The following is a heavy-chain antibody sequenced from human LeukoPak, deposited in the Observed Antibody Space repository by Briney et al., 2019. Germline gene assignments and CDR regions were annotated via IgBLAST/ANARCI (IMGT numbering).Heavy chain of an antibody. V-gene: IGHV4-34*01. D-gene: IGHD2-2*03. Sequence: SETLSLTCAVYGGSFSGYYWSWIRQPPGKGLEWIGEINHSGSTNYNPSLKSRVTISVDTSKNQLSLKLSSVTAADTAVYYCARRGGYGYCSSTSCPVDYWGQGTLVTVSS. CDR1: GGSFSGYY. CDR3: ARRGGYGYCSSTSCPVDY. CDR2: INHSGST. J-gene: IGHJ4*02.